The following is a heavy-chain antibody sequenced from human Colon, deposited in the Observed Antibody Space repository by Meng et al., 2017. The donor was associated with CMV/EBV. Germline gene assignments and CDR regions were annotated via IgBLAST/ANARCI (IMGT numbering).Heavy chain of an antibody. D-gene: IGHD3-10*01. Sequence: GGSLRLSCAASGFTFSDYWMTWVRQAPGKGLEWVANIRQYASEKFYADSVKGRFTISRDNAKSSLYLQMNSLRGEDTAVYYCGRNRVDHWGQGTLVTVS. CDR3: GRNRVDH. V-gene: IGHV3-7*01. CDR1: GFTFSDYW. CDR2: IRQYASEK. J-gene: IGHJ4*02.